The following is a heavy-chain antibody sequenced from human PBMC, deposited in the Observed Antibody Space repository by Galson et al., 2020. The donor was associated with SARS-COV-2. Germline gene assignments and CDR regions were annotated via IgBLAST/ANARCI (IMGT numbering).Heavy chain of an antibody. CDR3: ARWVGPIEAFDI. CDR2: IYFSGTT. CDR1: GGTISSSRYY. Sequence: SETLSLTCTVSGGTISSSRYYWGLIRQPPGKGLEWIGSIYFSGTTYYNPSLKSRVTMSVDTSKNQFSLKLSSVTAADTTVYYCARWVGPIEAFDIWGQGTMVTVSS. J-gene: IGHJ3*02. V-gene: IGHV4-39*01. D-gene: IGHD1-26*01.